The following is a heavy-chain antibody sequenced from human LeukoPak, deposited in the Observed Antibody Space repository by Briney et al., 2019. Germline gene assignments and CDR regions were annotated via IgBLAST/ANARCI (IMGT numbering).Heavy chain of an antibody. CDR1: GFAFSSYD. D-gene: IGHD3-10*01. CDR2: IGTAGDA. J-gene: IGHJ3*02. CDR3: ARAYRGYYGSGSYYNDAFDI. V-gene: IGHV3-13*04. Sequence: GGSLRLSCAASGFAFSSYDMHWVRQATGKGLEWVSAIGTAGDAYYPGSVKGRFTISRENAKNSLYLQMNSLRAGDTAVYYCARAYRGYYGSGSYYNDAFDIWGQGTMVTVSS.